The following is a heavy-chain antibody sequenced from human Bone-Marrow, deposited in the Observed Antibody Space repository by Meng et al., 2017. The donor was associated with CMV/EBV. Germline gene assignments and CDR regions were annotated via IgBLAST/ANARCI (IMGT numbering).Heavy chain of an antibody. CDR2: ISSRDTTI. V-gene: IGHV3-11*04. J-gene: IGHJ4*02. Sequence: GGSLRLSCAASGFTFSDYYMSWIRQAPGKGLEWVSYISSRDTTIYYADSVKGRFTISRDNAKNSLCLQMNGLRAEDTAVYYCAREGPNSRWGFNYWGQGTLVTFSS. CDR3: AREGPNSRWGFNY. CDR1: GFTFSDYY. D-gene: IGHD6-13*01.